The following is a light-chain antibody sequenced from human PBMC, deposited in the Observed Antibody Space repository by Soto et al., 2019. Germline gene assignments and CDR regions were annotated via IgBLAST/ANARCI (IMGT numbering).Light chain of an antibody. CDR3: QQYGSSAFT. Sequence: EIVLTQSPGTLSLSPGERATLSCRASQSVSSSYLAWYQQKPGQAPRLLIYGASSRATGIPDRFSGSGSGTDFTLTISRLEPEDFGVYYCQQYGSSAFTFGPGTKVDTK. J-gene: IGKJ3*01. CDR2: GAS. V-gene: IGKV3-20*01. CDR1: QSVSSSY.